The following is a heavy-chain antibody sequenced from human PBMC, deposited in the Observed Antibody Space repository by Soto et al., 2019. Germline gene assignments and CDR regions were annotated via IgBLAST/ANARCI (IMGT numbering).Heavy chain of an antibody. CDR3: ARFDSGCAQGASDI. V-gene: IGHV1-8*01. J-gene: IGHJ3*02. CDR1: GYAFTSYD. D-gene: IGHD5-12*01. CDR2: MNPNSGNT. Sequence: GASVKVSCKASGYAFTSYDINWVRQATGQGLEWMGWMNPNSGNTGYAQKFQGRVTMTRNTSISTAYMELSSLRSEDTAVYYCARFDSGCAQGASDIWGQGSMVPGSS.